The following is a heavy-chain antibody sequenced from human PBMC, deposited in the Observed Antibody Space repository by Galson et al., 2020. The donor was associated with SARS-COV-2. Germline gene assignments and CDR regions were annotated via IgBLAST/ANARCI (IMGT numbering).Heavy chain of an antibody. J-gene: IGHJ1*01. Sequence: AGGSLRLSCAASGFTFSDYYMSWIRQAPGKGLEWISYISSSGSYTNYADSVKGRFSISRDNAKKSQFLQMNSLRAEDTAVYYCARSGRDCSGGICYGAEYFQHWGQGTLVIVSS. D-gene: IGHD2-15*01. CDR3: ARSGRDCSGGICYGAEYFQH. CDR1: GFTFSDYY. V-gene: IGHV3-11*03. CDR2: ISSSGSYT.